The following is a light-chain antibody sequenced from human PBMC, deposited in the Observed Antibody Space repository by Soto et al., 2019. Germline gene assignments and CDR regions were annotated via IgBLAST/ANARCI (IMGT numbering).Light chain of an antibody. V-gene: IGKV1-33*01. CDR2: DAS. CDR1: QDISNY. J-gene: IGKJ4*01. CDR3: QQHDNLPLT. Sequence: DIQLTQLPSSLSACIGDRVSFTCPASQDISNYLNWYQQKPGKDPKLLIYDASNLETGVPSRFSGSRSGTNFTLTISSLQPEDIATYYCQQHDNLPLTFGGGTKVDIK.